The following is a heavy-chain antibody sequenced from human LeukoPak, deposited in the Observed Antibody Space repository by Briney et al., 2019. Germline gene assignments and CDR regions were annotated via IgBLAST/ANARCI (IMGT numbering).Heavy chain of an antibody. J-gene: IGHJ5*02. CDR2: IYSGGST. CDR3: ARGRCSCGSCYSGRWWFDR. V-gene: IGHV3-53*01. D-gene: IGHD2-15*01. Sequence: GGSLRLSCAASGFTVSSNYMSWVRQAPGKGLEWVSVIYSGGSTYYADSVKGRFTISRDNSKNTLYLQMNSLRAEDTAVYYCARGRCSCGSCYSGRWWFDRWGQGTLVAVSS. CDR1: GFTVSSNY.